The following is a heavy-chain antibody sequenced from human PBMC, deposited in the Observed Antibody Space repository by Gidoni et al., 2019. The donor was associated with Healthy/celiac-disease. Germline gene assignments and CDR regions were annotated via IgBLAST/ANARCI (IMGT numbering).Heavy chain of an antibody. CDR3: ARGVWDYVWGSYRGGFDY. Sequence: QVQLVQSGAEVKKPGSSVKVSCKASGGTFSSYAISWVRQAPGQGLEWMGGIIPIFGTANYAQKFQGRVTITADESMSTAYMELSSLRSEDTAVYYCARGVWDYVWGSYRGGFDYWGQGTLVTVSS. CDR1: GGTFSSYA. J-gene: IGHJ4*02. CDR2: IIPIFGTA. D-gene: IGHD3-16*02. V-gene: IGHV1-69*01.